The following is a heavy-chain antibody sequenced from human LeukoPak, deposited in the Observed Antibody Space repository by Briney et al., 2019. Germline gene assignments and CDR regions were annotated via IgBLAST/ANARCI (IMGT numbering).Heavy chain of an antibody. CDR3: ASFRGYDPSFDY. J-gene: IGHJ4*02. V-gene: IGHV4-39*07. CDR2: IYYSGST. Sequence: PSETLSLTCTVSGGSISSSSYYWGWIRQPPGKGLEWIGSIYYSGSTYYNPSLKSRVTISVDTSKNQFSLKLSSVTAADTAVYYCASFRGYDPSFDYWGQGTLVTVSS. D-gene: IGHD5-12*01. CDR1: GGSISSSSYY.